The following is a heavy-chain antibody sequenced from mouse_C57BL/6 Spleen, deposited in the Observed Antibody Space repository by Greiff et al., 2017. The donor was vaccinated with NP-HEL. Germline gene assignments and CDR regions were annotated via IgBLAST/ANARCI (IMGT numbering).Heavy chain of an antibody. V-gene: IGHV1-52*01. D-gene: IGHD1-1*01. CDR3: ARPYGSSPFAY. CDR1: GYTFTSYW. Sequence: VQLQQSGAELVRPGSSVKLSCKASGYTFTSYWMHWVKQRPIQGLEWIGNIDPSDSETHYNQKFKDKATLTVDKSSSTAYMQLSSLTSEDSAVYYCARPYGSSPFAYWGQGTLVTVSA. J-gene: IGHJ3*01. CDR2: IDPSDSET.